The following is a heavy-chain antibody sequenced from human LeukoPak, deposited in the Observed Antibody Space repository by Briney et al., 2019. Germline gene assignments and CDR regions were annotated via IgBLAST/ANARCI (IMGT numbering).Heavy chain of an antibody. CDR1: GFTVSSNY. CDR2: IYSGGST. V-gene: IGHV3-53*01. D-gene: IGHD1-7*01. CDR3: VKEAGTTLAGGF. Sequence: GGSLRLSCAASGFTVSSNYMSWVRQAPGKGLEWVSVIYSGGSTYYADSVKGRFIISRDNSKNTLYLQMNSLRAEDTALYYCVKEAGTTLAGGFWGQGTMVSVSS. J-gene: IGHJ3*01.